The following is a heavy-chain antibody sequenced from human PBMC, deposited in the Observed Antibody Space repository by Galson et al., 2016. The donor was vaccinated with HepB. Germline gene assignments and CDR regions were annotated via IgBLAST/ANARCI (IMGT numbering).Heavy chain of an antibody. CDR1: CGSISSGGYY. D-gene: IGHD6-13*01. V-gene: IGHV4-31*03. CDR3: ARKREQLVLGVFDY. CDR2: IYYSGST. Sequence: TLSLTCTVSCGSISSGGYYWRWIRQHPGKGLGWIGYIYYSGSTYYNPPLKSRVTISIDTSKNQFSLKLSSVTAADTAVYYCARKREQLVLGVFDYWGQGTLVTVSS. J-gene: IGHJ4*02.